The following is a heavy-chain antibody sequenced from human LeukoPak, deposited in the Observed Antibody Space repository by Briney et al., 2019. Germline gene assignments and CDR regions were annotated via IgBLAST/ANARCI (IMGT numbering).Heavy chain of an antibody. CDR1: GFTFSSYG. Sequence: GGSLRLSCAASGFTFSSYGMHWVRRAPGKGLEGVAVISYDGSDKYYADSVKGRFTISRDNSKNTLYLQMNSLRAEDTAVYYCAGQYSSGWYGRAFNYWGQGTLVTVSS. J-gene: IGHJ4*02. D-gene: IGHD6-19*01. CDR3: AGQYSSGWYGRAFNY. CDR2: ISYDGSDK. V-gene: IGHV3-30*03.